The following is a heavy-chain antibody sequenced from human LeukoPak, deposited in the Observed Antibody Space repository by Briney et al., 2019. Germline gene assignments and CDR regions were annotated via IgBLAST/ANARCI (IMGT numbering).Heavy chain of an antibody. Sequence: PGGSLRLSCAASGFTFSNAWMSWVRQAPGKGLEWVGRIKSKTDGGTTDYAAPVKGRFIISRDDSKNTLYLQMNSLKTEDTAVYYCTTFFLRRPYYFDYWGQGTRVTVSS. J-gene: IGHJ4*02. CDR1: GFTFSNAW. D-gene: IGHD2/OR15-2a*01. V-gene: IGHV3-15*01. CDR3: TTFFLRRPYYFDY. CDR2: IKSKTDGGTT.